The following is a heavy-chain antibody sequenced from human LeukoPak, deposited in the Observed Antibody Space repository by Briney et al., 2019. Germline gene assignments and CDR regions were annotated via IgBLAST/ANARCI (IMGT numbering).Heavy chain of an antibody. V-gene: IGHV3-7*01. D-gene: IGHD3-16*02. CDR1: GFTFNNYW. CDR2: IKQDGSEK. CDR3: ARSLWPEDY. Sequence: PGGSLRLSCAASGFTFNNYWMSWVRQAPGKGLEWVANIKQDGSEKNYVDSVKGRFTISRDNAKTSLYLQMSSLRAEDTAVYYCARSLWPEDYWGQGTLVTVSS. J-gene: IGHJ4*02.